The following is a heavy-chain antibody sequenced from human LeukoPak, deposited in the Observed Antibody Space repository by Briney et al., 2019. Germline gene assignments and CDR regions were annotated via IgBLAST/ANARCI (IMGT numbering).Heavy chain of an antibody. Sequence: GDSLKISCETSGFTFTTSWIGWVRQMPGTGLEWVGAIYPGDSDTRYSPSFQGQVTISADKSISTAYLQWSSLKASDTAMYYCARRGYSGYVVYWGQGTLVTVSS. V-gene: IGHV5-51*01. CDR3: ARRGYSGYVVY. CDR1: GFTFTTSW. D-gene: IGHD5-12*01. CDR2: IYPGDSDT. J-gene: IGHJ4*02.